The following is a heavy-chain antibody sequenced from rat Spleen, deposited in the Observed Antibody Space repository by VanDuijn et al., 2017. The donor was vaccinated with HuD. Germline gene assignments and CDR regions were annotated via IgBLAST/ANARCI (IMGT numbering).Heavy chain of an antibody. CDR3: ARHEDYYSIYPHWYFDF. Sequence: EVQLVESGGGLVQPGRSMKLSCAASGLSFSNYDMAWVRQAPTKGLEWVASITNAAGKVYYPDSVKGRFTISRDIAQNTLYLQMNSPRSEDTATYYCARHEDYYSIYPHWYFDFWGPGTMVTVSS. D-gene: IGHD1-2*01. V-gene: IGHV5-25*01. CDR1: GLSFSNYD. CDR2: ITNAAGKV. J-gene: IGHJ1*01.